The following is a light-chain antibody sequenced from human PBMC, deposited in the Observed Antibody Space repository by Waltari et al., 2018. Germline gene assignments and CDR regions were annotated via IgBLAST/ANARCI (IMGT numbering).Light chain of an antibody. CDR1: SRRSYY. Sequence: SELTQALPVPVALGQTVRPICKGDSRRSYYAGWYQQKPGQAPILVFYGKNSRPSGIPDRFSGSRSGSTASLTITGAQAEDEADYHCNSRDSSGQHLAVFGGGTKLTVL. V-gene: IGLV3-19*01. CDR2: GKN. CDR3: NSRDSSGQHLAV. J-gene: IGLJ3*02.